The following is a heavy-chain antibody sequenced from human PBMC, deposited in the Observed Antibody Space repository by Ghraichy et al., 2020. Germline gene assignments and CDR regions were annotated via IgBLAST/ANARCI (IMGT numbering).Heavy chain of an antibody. CDR2: INHSGST. Sequence: TLSLTCAVYGGSFSGYYWSWIRQPPGKGLEWIGEINHSGSTNYNPSLKSRVTISVDTSKNQFSLKLSSVTAADTAVYYCARLAAVAATPGSDYWGQGTLVTVSS. CDR3: ARLAAVAATPGSDY. V-gene: IGHV4-34*01. J-gene: IGHJ4*02. D-gene: IGHD2-15*01. CDR1: GGSFSGYY.